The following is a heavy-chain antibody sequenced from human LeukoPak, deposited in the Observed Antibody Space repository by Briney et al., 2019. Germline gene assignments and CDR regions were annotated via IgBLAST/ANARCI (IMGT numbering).Heavy chain of an antibody. J-gene: IGHJ6*03. V-gene: IGHV1-46*01. CDR2: INPSGGST. CDR3: ARDYYGSGSYYGSSTYYYYYMDV. Sequence: ASVKVSCKASGYTFTSYYMHWVRQAPGQGLEWMGIINPSGGSTSYAQKFQGRVTMHRDMSTSTVYMELSSLRSEDTAVSYCARDYYGSGSYYGSSTYYYYYMDVWGKGTTVTVSS. CDR1: GYTFTSYY. D-gene: IGHD3-10*01.